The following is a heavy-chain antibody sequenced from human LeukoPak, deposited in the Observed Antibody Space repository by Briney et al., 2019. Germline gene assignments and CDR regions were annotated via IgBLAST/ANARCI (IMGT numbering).Heavy chain of an antibody. V-gene: IGHV4-39*07. CDR3: ARGGRGWLRILDY. J-gene: IGHJ4*02. CDR2: PHYSGST. Sequence: PSEALSLTCTVSGGSIRSSSYFWGWIRQPPGKGLEWIGRPHYSGSTYYNPSLKSRVTISVDTSKNQFSLKLSSVTAADTAVYYCARGGRGWLRILDYWGQGTLVTVSS. CDR1: GGSIRSSSYF. D-gene: IGHD5-12*01.